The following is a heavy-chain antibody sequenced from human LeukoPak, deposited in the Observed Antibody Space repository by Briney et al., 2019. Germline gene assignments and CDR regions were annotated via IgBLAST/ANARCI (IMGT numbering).Heavy chain of an antibody. V-gene: IGHV3-23*01. J-gene: IGHJ1*01. CDR3: ASRLDYDSLEYFQH. Sequence: GGSLRLSCAASGFTFSSYAMTWVRQAPGKGLEWVSGMSGSGGSTYYADSVKGRFTISRDTSKNTLYLQMNSLRAEDTAVYYCASRLDYDSLEYFQHWGQGTLVTVSS. CDR2: MSGSGGST. D-gene: IGHD3-22*01. CDR1: GFTFSSYA.